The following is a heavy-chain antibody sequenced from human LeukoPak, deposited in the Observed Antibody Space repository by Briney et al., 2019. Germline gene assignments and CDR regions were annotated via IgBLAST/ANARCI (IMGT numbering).Heavy chain of an antibody. J-gene: IGHJ4*02. CDR3: AKDREYYYGSGSYYFDY. CDR2: IGGSGGDI. V-gene: IGHV3-11*05. D-gene: IGHD3-10*01. Sequence: GGSLRLSCAASGFAFSDCYMTWIRQAPGKGLEYISYIGGSGGDITYADSVRGRFTISRDNSKNTLYLQMNSLRAEDTAVYYCAKDREYYYGSGSYYFDYWGQGTLVTVSS. CDR1: GFAFSDCY.